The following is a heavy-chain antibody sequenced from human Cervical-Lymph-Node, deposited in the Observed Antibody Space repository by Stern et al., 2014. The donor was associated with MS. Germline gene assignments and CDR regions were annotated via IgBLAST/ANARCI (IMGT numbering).Heavy chain of an antibody. D-gene: IGHD4-17*01. V-gene: IGHV1-69*09. CDR3: AKGEGDYGEADAFDL. Sequence: VQLVESGAEVKKPGSSVRVSCKPSGGTLNSYAISWVRQAPGLGLQWMGRIIPILGVTNYAPKFPGRVTISANRSTSASYMELSSLTSEDTAIYYCAKGEGDYGEADAFDLWGQGTMVTVSS. CDR1: GGTLNSYA. J-gene: IGHJ3*01. CDR2: IIPILGVT.